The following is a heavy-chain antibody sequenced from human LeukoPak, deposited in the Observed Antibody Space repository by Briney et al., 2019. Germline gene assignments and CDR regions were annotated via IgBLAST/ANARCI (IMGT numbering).Heavy chain of an antibody. CDR1: GFTSSSYS. D-gene: IGHD1-26*01. CDR3: VRDRGTYRPIDY. CDR2: ISSSSSYI. J-gene: IGHJ4*02. Sequence: RGSLRLSCAASGFTSSSYSMNWVRQAPGKGLEWVSSISSSSSYIYYADSVKGRFTISRDNAQNSLYLQMNSLRAEDTAIYYCVRDRGTYRPIDYWGQGTLVTVSS. V-gene: IGHV3-21*04.